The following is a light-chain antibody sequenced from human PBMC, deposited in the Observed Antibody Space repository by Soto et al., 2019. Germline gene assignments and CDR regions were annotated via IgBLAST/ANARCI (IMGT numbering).Light chain of an antibody. Sequence: DIQMTQSPSTLSASVGDRVTITCRASQTISSWLAWYQQTPGMAPKLLIYKASTLQSGVPSRFSGSGSGTEFTLTISSLQPDDFASYYCQQYSRCSAVGQGTKVELK. J-gene: IGKJ1*01. CDR1: QTISSW. CDR2: KAS. CDR3: QQYSRCSA. V-gene: IGKV1-5*03.